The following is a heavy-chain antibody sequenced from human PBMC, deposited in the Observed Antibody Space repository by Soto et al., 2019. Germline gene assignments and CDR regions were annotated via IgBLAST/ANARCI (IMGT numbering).Heavy chain of an antibody. D-gene: IGHD3-9*01. V-gene: IGHV2-5*02. Sequence: QITLKESGPTLVKPTQTLTLTCTFSGFSLSTSGVGVGWIRQPPGKALEWLALIYWDDDKRYSPSLKRRLTIPKDTSKNQVVLTMTNMDPVDTATDYCAHRPAGHYDILTCYPELSGFDYWGQGTLVTVSS. CDR3: AHRPAGHYDILTCYPELSGFDY. J-gene: IGHJ4*02. CDR2: IYWDDDK. CDR1: GFSLSTSGVG.